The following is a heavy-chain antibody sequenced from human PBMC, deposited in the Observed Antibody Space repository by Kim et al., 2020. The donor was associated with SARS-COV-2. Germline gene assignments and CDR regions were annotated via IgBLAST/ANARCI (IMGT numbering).Heavy chain of an antibody. Sequence: GGSLRLSCVGSGFIFSSYAMSWVRQAPGKGVEWVSSIGGSGVTTYYADSVKGRFTISRDNSKNTLYLQMNSLRVEDTALYYCAKDMSIWGQGTLVTVSS. CDR1: GFIFSSYA. D-gene: IGHD2-2*02. J-gene: IGHJ4*02. CDR3: AKDMSI. V-gene: IGHV3-23*01. CDR2: IGGSGVTT.